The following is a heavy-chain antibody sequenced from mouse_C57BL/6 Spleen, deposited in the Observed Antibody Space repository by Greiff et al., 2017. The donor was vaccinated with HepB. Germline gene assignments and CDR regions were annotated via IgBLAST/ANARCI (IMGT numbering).Heavy chain of an antibody. J-gene: IGHJ2*01. CDR2: IDPEDGDT. V-gene: IGHV14-1*01. Sequence: VQLKHSGAELVRPGASVKLSCTASGFNIKDYYMHWVKQRPEQGLEWIGRIDPEDGDTEYAPKFQGKATMTAETSSNTAYLQLSSLTSEDTAVDYCTAYYYGSSYNYWGQGTTLTVSS. CDR3: TAYYYGSSYNY. D-gene: IGHD1-1*01. CDR1: GFNIKDYY.